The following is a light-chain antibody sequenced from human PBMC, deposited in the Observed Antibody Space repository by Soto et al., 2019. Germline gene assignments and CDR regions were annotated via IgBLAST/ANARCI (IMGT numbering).Light chain of an antibody. J-gene: IGKJ1*01. CDR1: QDIRSY. CDR2: ATS. Sequence: DIQMTQSPSSLSASVGDRVSITCRASQDIRSYLNWYQQKPGKAPELLIYATSNLQSGVPPRFCARGSGTDFTLTISSLQPEDFATYYCQQRYSTQWTSGQGTKVEIK. CDR3: QQRYSTQWT. V-gene: IGKV1-39*01.